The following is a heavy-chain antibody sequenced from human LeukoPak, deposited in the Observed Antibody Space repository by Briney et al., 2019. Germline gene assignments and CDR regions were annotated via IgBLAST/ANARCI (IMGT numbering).Heavy chain of an antibody. V-gene: IGHV3-23*01. Sequence: AGWSLRLSCAASGFAFSSYAMSWVRQAPGKGLEWVSAISGSGGSTYYADSVKGRFTISRDNSKNTLYLQMNSLRAEDTAVYYCAKHSYYDFWSGYSYYFDYWGQGTLVTVSS. J-gene: IGHJ4*02. CDR2: ISGSGGST. D-gene: IGHD3-3*01. CDR3: AKHSYYDFWSGYSYYFDY. CDR1: GFAFSSYA.